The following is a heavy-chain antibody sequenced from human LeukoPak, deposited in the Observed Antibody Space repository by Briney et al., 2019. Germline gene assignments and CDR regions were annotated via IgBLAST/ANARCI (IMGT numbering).Heavy chain of an antibody. CDR3: ARVARGDYYYYYMDV. D-gene: IGHD3-10*01. CDR2: INNDGSST. Sequence: GGSLRLSCAASGFTFSSNGMNWVRQAPGKGLVWVSRINNDGSSTSYADSVQGRFTISRDNAKNTLYLQMNSLRAEDTALYYCARVARGDYYYYYMDVWGKGTTVTVSS. CDR1: GFTFSSNG. J-gene: IGHJ6*03. V-gene: IGHV3-74*01.